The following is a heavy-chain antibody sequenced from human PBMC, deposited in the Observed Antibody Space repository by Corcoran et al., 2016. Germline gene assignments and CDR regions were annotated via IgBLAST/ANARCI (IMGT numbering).Heavy chain of an antibody. CDR3: ASEAGGYYFDY. J-gene: IGHJ4*02. V-gene: IGHV3-21*01. D-gene: IGHD2-15*01. Sequence: EVQLVESGGGLVKPGGSLRLSCAASGFTFSSYSMNWVRQAPGKGLEWVSSISSSSSYIYYADSVKGRFTISRDNAKNSLYLQMNSLRAEDTAVYYCASEAGGYYFDYWGQGTLVTVSS. CDR1: GFTFSSYS. CDR2: ISSSSSYI.